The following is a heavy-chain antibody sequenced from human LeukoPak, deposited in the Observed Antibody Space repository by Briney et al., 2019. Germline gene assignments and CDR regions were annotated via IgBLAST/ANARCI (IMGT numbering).Heavy chain of an antibody. V-gene: IGHV4-31*03. CDR1: GDSISSGRYC. CDR2: IYYTGST. CDR3: ARVYGDYGFDY. J-gene: IGHJ4*02. D-gene: IGHD4-17*01. Sequence: SRTLSLTCTVSGDSISSGRYCWTWIRQHPGKGLEWIGRIYYTGSTYYNPSLKSRVTISVDTSKNQFSLKLSSVTAADTAVYYCARVYGDYGFDYWGQGTLVTVSS.